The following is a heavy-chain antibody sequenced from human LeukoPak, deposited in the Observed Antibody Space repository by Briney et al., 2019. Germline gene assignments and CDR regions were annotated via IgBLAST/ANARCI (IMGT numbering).Heavy chain of an antibody. D-gene: IGHD3-22*01. V-gene: IGHV4-59*08. Sequence: PSETLSLTCTVSGGSIISYYWSWIRQPPGKGLEWIGYIYYSGSTNYNPSLKSRVTISLDTSKNQFSLKLSSVTAADTAVYYCARRYDSSLYYYYYMDVWGKGTTVTVSS. CDR3: ARRYDSSLYYYYYMDV. CDR1: GGSIISYY. CDR2: IYYSGST. J-gene: IGHJ6*03.